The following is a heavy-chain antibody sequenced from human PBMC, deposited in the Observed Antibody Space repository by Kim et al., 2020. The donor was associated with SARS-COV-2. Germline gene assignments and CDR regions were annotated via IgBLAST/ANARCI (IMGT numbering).Heavy chain of an antibody. D-gene: IGHD5-12*01. J-gene: IGHJ4*02. CDR2: IKQDGSEM. CDR3: VGGAGWLPDY. CDR1: GLTFSPYW. V-gene: IGHV3-7*01. Sequence: GGSLRLSCGVSGLTFSPYWMNWVRQAPGKGLEWLAIIKQDGSEMIYVDSVRGRFTISRDNAKNLLYLQMDSLRAEDTAVYFCVGGAGWLPDYWGQGTLVTVSS.